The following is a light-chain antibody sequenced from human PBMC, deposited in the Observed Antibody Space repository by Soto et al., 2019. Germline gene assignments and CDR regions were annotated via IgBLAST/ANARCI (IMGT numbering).Light chain of an antibody. CDR3: QQRIICPIT. Sequence: EIVLTQSPATLSLSPGERATLSCRASQGLYNYLAWYQQKPGQTPRLLIYDASTRATGIPARFSGDWSGTDFTLTIDTLEPEDFAVYYWQQRIICPITLGQETRLEIK. CDR2: DAS. CDR1: QGLYNY. J-gene: IGKJ5*01. V-gene: IGKV3-11*01.